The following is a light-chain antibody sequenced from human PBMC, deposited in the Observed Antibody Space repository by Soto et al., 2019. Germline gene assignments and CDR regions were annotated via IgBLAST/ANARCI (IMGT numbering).Light chain of an antibody. J-gene: IGLJ3*02. CDR1: TGAVTSGHY. V-gene: IGLV7-46*01. Sequence: QAVVTQEPSLTVSPGGTVTLTCGSSTGAVTSGHYPYWFQQKPGQAPRTLIYDTSNKHSWTPARFSGSLLVGKAALTLSGAQPEDEAEYYCLLSYSGAHWVFGGGTKLTVL. CDR2: DTS. CDR3: LLSYSGAHWV.